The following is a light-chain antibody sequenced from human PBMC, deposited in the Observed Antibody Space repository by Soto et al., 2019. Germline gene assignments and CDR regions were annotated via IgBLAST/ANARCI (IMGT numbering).Light chain of an antibody. CDR1: QNISSY. CDR3: QQRSNSPRT. V-gene: IGKV3-11*01. CDR2: DVS. Sequence: ILFTQSPATLSLSPGKRATLSWRASQNISSYLIWYQQIPGQAPRPLIYDVSNRATGIPARFSGIWSGTDCTLPLSRLEPEDFAVYYCQQRSNSPRTFGQGTKV. J-gene: IGKJ1*01.